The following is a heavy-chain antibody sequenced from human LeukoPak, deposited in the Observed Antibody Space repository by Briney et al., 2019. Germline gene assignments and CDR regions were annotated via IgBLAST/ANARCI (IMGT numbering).Heavy chain of an antibody. J-gene: IGHJ5*02. V-gene: IGHV4-59*01. CDR2: IYYSGST. CDR3: ARGPSAYCSGGSCYSGSAWFDP. D-gene: IGHD2-15*01. Sequence: SETLSLTCTVSGGSISSYYWSWIRQPPGKGLEWIGYIYYSGSTNYNPSLKSRVTISVDTSKNQFSLKLSSVTAADTAVYYCARGPSAYCSGGSCYSGSAWFDPWGQGTLVTVSS. CDR1: GGSISSYY.